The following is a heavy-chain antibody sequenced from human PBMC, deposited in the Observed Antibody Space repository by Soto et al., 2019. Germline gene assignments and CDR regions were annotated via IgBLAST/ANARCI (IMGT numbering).Heavy chain of an antibody. J-gene: IGHJ4*02. CDR3: ARGRDCTNGVCFDY. CDR1: GFTFSSYW. CDR2: INSDGSST. Sequence: GGSLRLSCAASGFTFSSYWMHWVRQAPGKGLVWVSRINSDGSSTSYADSVKGRFTISRDNAKNTLYLQMNSLRAEDTAVYYCARGRDCTNGVCFDYWGQGTLVTVSS. D-gene: IGHD2-8*01. V-gene: IGHV3-74*01.